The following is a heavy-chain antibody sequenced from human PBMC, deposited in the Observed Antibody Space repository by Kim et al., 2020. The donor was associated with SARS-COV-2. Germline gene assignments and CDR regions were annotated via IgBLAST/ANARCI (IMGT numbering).Heavy chain of an antibody. V-gene: IGHV1-2*06. Sequence: ASVTVSCKASGYTFTGYYMHWVRQAPGQGLEWMGRINPNSGGTNYAQKFQGRVTMTRDTSISTAYMELSRLRSDDTAVYYCARGGYSYGPDIFDYWGQGTLVTVSS. D-gene: IGHD5-18*01. J-gene: IGHJ4*02. CDR2: INPNSGGT. CDR3: ARGGYSYGPDIFDY. CDR1: GYTFTGYY.